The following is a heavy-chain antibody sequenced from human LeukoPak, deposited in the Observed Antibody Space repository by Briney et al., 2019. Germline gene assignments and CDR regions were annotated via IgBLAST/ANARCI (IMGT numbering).Heavy chain of an antibody. CDR2: INPSGGTT. V-gene: IGHV1-46*01. CDR1: GYTFTNYY. Sequence: ASVKVSCEASGYTFTNYYIHWVRQAPGQGLEWMGLINPSGGTTSYAQNFQGRVTMTRDTSTSTVYMELSSLRSEDTAMYYCARGSSETYINWFDPWGQGTLVTVSS. D-gene: IGHD1-26*01. CDR3: ARGSSETYINWFDP. J-gene: IGHJ5*02.